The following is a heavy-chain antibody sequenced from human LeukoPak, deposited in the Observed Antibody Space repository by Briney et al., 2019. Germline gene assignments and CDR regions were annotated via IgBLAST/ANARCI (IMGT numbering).Heavy chain of an antibody. Sequence: KTSETLSLTCTVSGASISSTTYYWGWIRQPPRKGLEWIASIYYSGSTYYNPSLKSRVTISVDTSKNQFSLRLSSVTAADTAVYYCARESGPLTGYSFDAFDIWGQGTMVTVSS. CDR1: GASISSTTYY. J-gene: IGHJ3*02. CDR2: IYYSGST. V-gene: IGHV4-39*02. D-gene: IGHD3-9*01. CDR3: ARESGPLTGYSFDAFDI.